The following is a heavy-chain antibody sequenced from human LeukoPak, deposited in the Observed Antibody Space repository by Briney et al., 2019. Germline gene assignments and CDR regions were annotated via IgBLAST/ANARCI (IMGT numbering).Heavy chain of an antibody. Sequence: GGSLRLSCAASGFTFSSYAMHWVRQAPGKGLEWVAVISYDGSNKYYADSVKGRFTISRDNSKNTLYLQMNSLRAEDTAVYYCARGGCSSTSCYSRDAFDIWGQGTMVTVSS. V-gene: IGHV3-30-3*01. CDR1: GFTFSSYA. J-gene: IGHJ3*02. CDR3: ARGGCSSTSCYSRDAFDI. CDR2: ISYDGSNK. D-gene: IGHD2-2*01.